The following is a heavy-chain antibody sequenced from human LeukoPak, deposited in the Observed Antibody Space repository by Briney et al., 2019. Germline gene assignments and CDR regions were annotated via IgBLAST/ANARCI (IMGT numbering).Heavy chain of an antibody. CDR3: AKRASGSGTSLYYFDY. V-gene: IGHV3-23*01. Sequence: GGSLRLSCAASGFTFSSCAMSWVRQAPGKGLEWVSVISNSGGSAFYADSVKGRFTISRDNSKNTLYLQMNSLRAEDTAVYYCAKRASGSGTSLYYFDYWGQGTLVTVSS. CDR2: ISNSGGSA. D-gene: IGHD3-10*01. CDR1: GFTFSSCA. J-gene: IGHJ4*02.